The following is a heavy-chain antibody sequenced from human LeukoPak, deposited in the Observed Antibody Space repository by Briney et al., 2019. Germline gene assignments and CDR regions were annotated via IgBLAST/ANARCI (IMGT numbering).Heavy chain of an antibody. J-gene: IGHJ5*02. D-gene: IGHD6-19*01. CDR1: GFTFSSYA. CDR2: ISGSGGST. CDR3: ATKQWLVRGWFDP. V-gene: IGHV3-23*01. Sequence: PGGSLRLSCAASGFTFSSYAMSWVRQAPGKGLEWVSAISGSGGSTYYADSVKGRFTISRDNSKNTLYLQMNSLTAEDTAVYYCATKQWLVRGWFDPWGQGTLVTVSS.